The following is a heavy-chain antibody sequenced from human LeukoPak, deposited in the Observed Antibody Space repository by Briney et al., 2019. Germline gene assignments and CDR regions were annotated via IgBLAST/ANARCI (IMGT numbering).Heavy chain of an antibody. Sequence: GGSLRLSRAASGFNFANPAMSWVRQTAGKGLEWVSAISGGGDITYYADSVKGRFTISRDNSKDTLFLQMHSLRPGDTAVYYCAKDYNGPFDYWGQGTLVTVSS. CDR2: ISGGGDIT. CDR3: AKDYNGPFDY. J-gene: IGHJ4*02. D-gene: IGHD2-8*01. CDR1: GFNFANPA. V-gene: IGHV3-23*01.